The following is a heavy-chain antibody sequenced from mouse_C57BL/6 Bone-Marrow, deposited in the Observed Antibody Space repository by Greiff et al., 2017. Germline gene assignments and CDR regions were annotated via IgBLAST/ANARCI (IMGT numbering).Heavy chain of an antibody. CDR3: ARSGPPGRSFDY. CDR2: IYPTSGRT. CDR1: GYTFTSYW. Sequence: QVHVKQSGAELVKPGASVKMSCKASGYTFTSYWITWVKQRPGQGLEWIGDIYPTSGRTNYNEKFKSKAILTVDTSSNTAYMQLSSLTSEDSAVFYCARSGPPGRSFDYWGQGTTLTVSS. J-gene: IGHJ2*01. V-gene: IGHV1-55*01. D-gene: IGHD3-1*01.